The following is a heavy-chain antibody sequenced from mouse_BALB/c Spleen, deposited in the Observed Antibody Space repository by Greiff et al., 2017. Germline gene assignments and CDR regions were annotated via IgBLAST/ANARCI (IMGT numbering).Heavy chain of an antibody. Sequence: QVQLQQSGAELARPGASVKLSCKASGYTFTSYWMQWVKQRPGQGLEWIGAIYPGDGDTRYTQKFKGKATLTADKSSSTAYMQLSSLASEDSAVYYCANSAYWGQGTLVTVSA. CDR2: IYPGDGDT. CDR3: ANSAY. J-gene: IGHJ3*01. CDR1: GYTFTSYW. V-gene: IGHV1-87*01.